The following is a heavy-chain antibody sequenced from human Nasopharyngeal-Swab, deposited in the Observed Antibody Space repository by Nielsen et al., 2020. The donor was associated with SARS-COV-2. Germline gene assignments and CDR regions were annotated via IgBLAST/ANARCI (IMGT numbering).Heavy chain of an antibody. CDR3: ARAFPIYYYDSSGYFGDAFDI. J-gene: IGHJ3*02. Sequence: VRQAPGKGLEWVSYISSSSSTIYYADSVKGRFTISRDNAKNSLYLQMNSLGAEDTAVYSCARAFPIYYYDSSGYFGDAFDI. V-gene: IGHV3-48*01. CDR2: ISSSSSTI. D-gene: IGHD3-22*01.